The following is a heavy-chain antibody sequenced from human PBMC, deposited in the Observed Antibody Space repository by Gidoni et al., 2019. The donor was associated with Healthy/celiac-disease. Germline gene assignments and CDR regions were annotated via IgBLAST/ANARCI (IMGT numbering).Heavy chain of an antibody. CDR3: AREDSYGIFDY. Sequence: EVQLVESGGGLVQPGGSLRLSCAAAGFTVSSNYMSWVRQVPGKGLEWVSVIYSGGSTYDADSVKGRFTIARDNSKNTLYLQMNSLRAEDTAVYYCAREDSYGIFDYWGQGTLVTVSS. J-gene: IGHJ4*02. V-gene: IGHV3-66*01. CDR2: IYSGGST. D-gene: IGHD5-18*01. CDR1: GFTVSSNY.